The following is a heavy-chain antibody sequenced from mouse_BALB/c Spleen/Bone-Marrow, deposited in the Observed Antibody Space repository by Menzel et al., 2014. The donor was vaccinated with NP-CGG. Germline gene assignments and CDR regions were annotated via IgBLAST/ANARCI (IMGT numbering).Heavy chain of an antibody. Sequence: EVQLQQSGAELVKPGASVKLSCTASGFNIKDTYMHWVKQRPEQGLEWIGRIDPANGNTKYDPKFQGKATITADTSSNTASLQLRSLTSEDTAVYYCARNYGYGKSFAYWGQGTLVTVSA. J-gene: IGHJ3*01. CDR3: ARNYGYGKSFAY. CDR1: GFNIKDTY. CDR2: IDPANGNT. D-gene: IGHD2-2*01. V-gene: IGHV14-3*02.